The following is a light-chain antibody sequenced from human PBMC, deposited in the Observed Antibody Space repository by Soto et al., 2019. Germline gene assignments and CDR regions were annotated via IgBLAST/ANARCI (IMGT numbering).Light chain of an antibody. J-gene: IGLJ1*01. CDR1: SSDVGAYDY. Sequence: QSALTQPASVSGSPGQSITISCTGTSSDVGAYDYVSWYQQHPDKAPKLIIFVVSNRPSGVSNRFSGSKSGNTASLTISGLQAEDEADYYCSLYTSSDTPYVFGTGTQLTVL. CDR3: SLYTSSDTPYV. V-gene: IGLV2-14*01. CDR2: VVS.